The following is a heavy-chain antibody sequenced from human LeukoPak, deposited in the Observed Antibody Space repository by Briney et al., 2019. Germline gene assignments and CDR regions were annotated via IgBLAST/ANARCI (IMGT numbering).Heavy chain of an antibody. V-gene: IGHV3-66*01. Sequence: GGSLRLSCAASGFTFSRNYMSWVRQAPGKGLEWVSVIYSGGRTYYADSVKGRFTISRDNSKNTLYFQMNSLRAEDTAAYYCARAGPSSSWHQFDYWGQGTLVTVSS. CDR3: ARAGPSSSWHQFDY. CDR1: GFTFSRNY. CDR2: IYSGGRT. D-gene: IGHD6-13*01. J-gene: IGHJ4*02.